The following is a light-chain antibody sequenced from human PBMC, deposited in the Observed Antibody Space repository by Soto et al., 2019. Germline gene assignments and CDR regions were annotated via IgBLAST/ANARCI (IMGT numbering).Light chain of an antibody. Sequence: DIQMTHSPSTLSASVGDRVTITFRASQSISSWLAWYQQKPGKAPKLLIYKASSLESGVPSRFSGSGSGTEITLTISSLQPDDFATYYCQQYNAYPWTFGLGTKVDIK. CDR1: QSISSW. V-gene: IGKV1-5*03. CDR2: KAS. J-gene: IGKJ1*01. CDR3: QQYNAYPWT.